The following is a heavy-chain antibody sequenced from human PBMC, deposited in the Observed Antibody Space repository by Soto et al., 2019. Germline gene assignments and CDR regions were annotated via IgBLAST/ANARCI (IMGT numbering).Heavy chain of an antibody. CDR3: AKGDNLGPKTGYAFDP. CDR2: TYFRSKWYN. V-gene: IGHV6-1*01. J-gene: IGHJ5*02. Sequence: SQTLSLTCAISGDSVSSNTASWNWIRQSPSRGLEWLGRTYFRSKWYNDYAVSVKSRIIIKPDTSNNQFSLQLNSVTPEDTAVYFCAKGDNLGPKTGYAFDPWGQGIMVTVSS. CDR1: GDSVSSNTAS. D-gene: IGHD5-12*01.